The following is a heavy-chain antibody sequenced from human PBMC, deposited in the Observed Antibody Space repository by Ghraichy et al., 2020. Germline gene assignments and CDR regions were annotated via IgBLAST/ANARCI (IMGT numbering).Heavy chain of an antibody. CDR2: INYSGAT. Sequence: SQTLSLTCTVSDGSVSSGNYYWNWIRQPPGKGLEWIGYINYSGATNYNPSLKSRVTISVDTSRSRFSLKMTSVTTADTALYYCARNDFWSGYGAGHHYYGMDVWGQGTMVTVSS. CDR1: DGSVSSGNYY. V-gene: IGHV4-61*01. J-gene: IGHJ6*02. D-gene: IGHD3-3*01. CDR3: ARNDFWSGYGAGHHYYGMDV.